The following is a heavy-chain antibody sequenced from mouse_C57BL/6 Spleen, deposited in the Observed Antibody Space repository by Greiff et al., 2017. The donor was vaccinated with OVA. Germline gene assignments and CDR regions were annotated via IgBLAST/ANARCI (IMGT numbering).Heavy chain of an antibody. CDR2: IDPETGGT. Sequence: QVQLQQSGAELVRPGASVTLSCKASGYTFTDYEMHWVKQTPVHGLEWIGAIDPETGGTAYHQKFKGKAILTAAKSSSTAYMELRSLTAEDAAVYYCTNRSSYGYFDVWGTGTTVTVSS. CDR1: GYTFTDYE. V-gene: IGHV1-15*01. D-gene: IGHD1-1*01. J-gene: IGHJ1*03. CDR3: TNRSSYGYFDV.